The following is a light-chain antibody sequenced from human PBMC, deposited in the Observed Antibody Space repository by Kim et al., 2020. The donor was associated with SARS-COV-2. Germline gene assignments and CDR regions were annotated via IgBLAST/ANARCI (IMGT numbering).Light chain of an antibody. CDR3: QQYDNLPLT. Sequence: PSVGDRVTITCQASQYISNYLNWYQQKPGKAPKVLIYEASILKPGIPSRFSASGSGTHFTFTISSLQAADIATYYCQQYDNLPLTFGQGTKVDIK. V-gene: IGKV1-33*01. CDR2: EAS. CDR1: QYISNY. J-gene: IGKJ1*01.